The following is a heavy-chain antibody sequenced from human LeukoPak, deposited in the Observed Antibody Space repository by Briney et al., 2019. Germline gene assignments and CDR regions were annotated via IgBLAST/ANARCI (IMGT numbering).Heavy chain of an antibody. V-gene: IGHV4-30-2*02. CDR1: GGSFSSGGYS. Sequence: PSETLSLTCAVYGGSFSSGGYSWSWIRQPPGKGLEWIGYIYHSGSTYYNPSLKSRVTISVDRSKNQFSLKLSSVTAADTAVYYCAGGYFDWSAYYYYMDVWGKGTTVTVSS. J-gene: IGHJ6*03. CDR2: IYHSGST. D-gene: IGHD3-9*01. CDR3: AGGYFDWSAYYYYMDV.